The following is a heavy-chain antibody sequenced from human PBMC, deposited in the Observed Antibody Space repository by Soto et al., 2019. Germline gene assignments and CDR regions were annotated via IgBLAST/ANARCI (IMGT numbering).Heavy chain of an antibody. D-gene: IGHD3-10*01. CDR1: GFIFSGYW. Sequence: EVQLVESGGGLVQPGGSLRLSCAASGFIFSGYWMHWVRRAPGKGLVWVSRINSDGSSTTFADAVKGRFIISRENAKNTMYLQMNSLRAEDTAVYYCARLLGGSGSCIDYGGQGTLVTVSS. CDR3: ARLLGGSGSCIDY. J-gene: IGHJ4*02. CDR2: INSDGSST. V-gene: IGHV3-74*03.